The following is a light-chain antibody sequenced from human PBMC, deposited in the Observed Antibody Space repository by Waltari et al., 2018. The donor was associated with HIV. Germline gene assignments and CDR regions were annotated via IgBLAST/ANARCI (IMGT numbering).Light chain of an antibody. V-gene: IGLV3-21*02. CDR1: NIGSKS. J-gene: IGLJ1*01. CDR2: DDS. CDR3: QVWDGSIHPV. Sequence: SFVLTQPPAVSAAPGQTAAVSCGGNNIGSKSVHWYQQKPGQAPVLVVHDDSDRPSGIPDRFCGTNSGNTATLTIRGVGVDDEADYYCQVWDGSIHPVFGSGTTVTVL.